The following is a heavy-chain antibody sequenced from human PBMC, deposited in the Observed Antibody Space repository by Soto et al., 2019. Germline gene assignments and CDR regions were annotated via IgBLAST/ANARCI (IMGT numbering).Heavy chain of an antibody. CDR2: VYYRGRS. CDR3: VSQRTSVLTQAYFDY. CDR1: GGSVSNSNCY. D-gene: IGHD2-8*01. Sequence: SETHSVMFTVSGGSVSNSNCYWSWIGQSPGKGLEWIGSVYYRGRSYSKSSVKSRVTISVDTSKNQFSLNLNSVTASDTAVYYCVSQRTSVLTQAYFDYWGPGALVTVSS. J-gene: IGHJ4*02. V-gene: IGHV4-39*01.